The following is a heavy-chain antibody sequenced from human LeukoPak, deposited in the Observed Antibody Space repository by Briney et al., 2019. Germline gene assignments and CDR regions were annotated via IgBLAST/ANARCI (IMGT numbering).Heavy chain of an antibody. CDR1: GGSISTYY. Sequence: SETLSLTCTVSGGSISTYYWSWIRQPPGKGLEWIAYIYYSGSTNYNPSLKSRVTISVDTSKNQFSLKLSSVTAADTAVYYCARAEQQLVPGFNAFDIWGQGTMVTVSS. CDR2: IYYSGST. V-gene: IGHV4-59*01. J-gene: IGHJ3*02. CDR3: ARAEQQLVPGFNAFDI. D-gene: IGHD6-13*01.